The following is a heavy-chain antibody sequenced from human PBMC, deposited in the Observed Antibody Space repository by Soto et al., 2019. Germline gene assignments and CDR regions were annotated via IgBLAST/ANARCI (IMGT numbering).Heavy chain of an antibody. CDR2: IHYSGAT. CDR3: ARLVPAITIGNNYYHPLDV. V-gene: IGHV4-59*08. Sequence: PSETLSLTCTVSGGSMTNYYWSWIRQTPGKGLEYIGYIHYSGATDYNASLKSRVTMSVDTSKNQFSLNLRSVTAADSAVYFCARLVPAITIGNNYYHPLDVWGQGTTVTVSS. CDR1: GGSMTNYY. D-gene: IGHD3-3*01. J-gene: IGHJ6*03.